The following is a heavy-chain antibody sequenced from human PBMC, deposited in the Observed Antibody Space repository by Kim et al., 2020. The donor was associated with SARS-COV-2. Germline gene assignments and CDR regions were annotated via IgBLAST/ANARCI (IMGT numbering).Heavy chain of an antibody. V-gene: IGHV4-59*01. Sequence: SETLSLTCTVSGGSISSYYWSWIRQPPGKGLEWIGYIYYSGSTNYNPSLKSRVTISVDTSKNQFSLKLSSVTAADTAVYYCARYSSGWSNWFDPWGQGTLVTVSS. D-gene: IGHD6-19*01. CDR2: IYYSGST. CDR1: GGSISSYY. CDR3: ARYSSGWSNWFDP. J-gene: IGHJ5*02.